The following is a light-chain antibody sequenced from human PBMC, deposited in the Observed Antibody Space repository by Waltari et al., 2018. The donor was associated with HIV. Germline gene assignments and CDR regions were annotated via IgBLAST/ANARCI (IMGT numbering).Light chain of an antibody. CDR1: HRISTS. V-gene: IGKV1-9*01. CDR2: AAS. Sequence: DIQLTQSPSFLSASVGDRVTITGRADHRISTSLAWYQQKPGKAPKLLISAASAVQSGVQSRFSGSGAGREFTLTISSLQPEDFASYYCQHLNTYPYTFGQGTKLEIK. J-gene: IGKJ2*01. CDR3: QHLNTYPYT.